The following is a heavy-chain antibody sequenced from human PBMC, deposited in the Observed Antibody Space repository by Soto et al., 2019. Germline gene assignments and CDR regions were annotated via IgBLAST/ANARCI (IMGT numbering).Heavy chain of an antibody. V-gene: IGHV1-18*01. CDR1: GYTFIRYG. CDR3: VRVFYSSSWYGIVD. J-gene: IGHJ4*02. Sequence: ASVKVSCKASGYTFIRYGINWVRQAPGQGLQWMGWISPYNDNTYYGQKFQGRVSMTADTSTRTAYMELSSLRSEDTAVYYCVRVFYSSSWYGIVDWGQGTLVTVSS. CDR2: ISPYNDNT. D-gene: IGHD6-13*01.